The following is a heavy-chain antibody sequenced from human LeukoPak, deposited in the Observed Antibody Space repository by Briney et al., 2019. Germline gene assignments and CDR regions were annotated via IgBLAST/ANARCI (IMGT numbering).Heavy chain of an antibody. CDR1: GYNFSKYW. J-gene: IGHJ4*02. CDR3: ARGHIVGGHYFDY. Sequence: GASLKISCKGSGYNFSKYWIGWVRPMPGKGLEWLGIIYPGDSDTRYSPSFQGQVTISADKSISTAYVQWSSLKASDTAMYYCARGHIVGGHYFDYWGQGTLVTVSS. V-gene: IGHV5-51*01. D-gene: IGHD1-26*01. CDR2: IYPGDSDT.